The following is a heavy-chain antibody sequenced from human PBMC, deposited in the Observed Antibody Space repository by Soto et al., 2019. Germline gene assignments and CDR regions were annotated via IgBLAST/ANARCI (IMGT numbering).Heavy chain of an antibody. CDR1: GFSLSTSGVG. CDR2: IYWDDDK. V-gene: IGHV2-5*02. CDR3: AHVTLYYGSGSYYVHDY. J-gene: IGHJ4*02. D-gene: IGHD3-10*01. Sequence: QITLKESGPTLVTPTQTLTLTCTFSGFSLSTSGVGVGWIRQPPGKALEWLALIYWDDDKRSSTSLKSRFTMTKDTPKSSVVLTITNMDPVDTATYYCAHVTLYYGSGSYYVHDYCGQGTLVTVSS.